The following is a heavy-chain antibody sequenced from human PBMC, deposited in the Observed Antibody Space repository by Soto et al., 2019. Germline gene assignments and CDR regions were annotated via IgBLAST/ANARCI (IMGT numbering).Heavy chain of an antibody. D-gene: IGHD3-22*01. CDR2: IYYSGST. CDR1: GGSISSGSYY. CDR3: ARALNGFTMIVVDLRSENWLHP. Sequence: SETLSLTCAVSGGSISSGSYYWSWIRQHPGKGLEWIGYIYYSGSTYYNPSLKRRVTISVDTSKNQFSLKLSSVTAADPAVYYCARALNGFTMIVVDLRSENWLHPWGQGTLVTVS. J-gene: IGHJ5*02. V-gene: IGHV4-31*11.